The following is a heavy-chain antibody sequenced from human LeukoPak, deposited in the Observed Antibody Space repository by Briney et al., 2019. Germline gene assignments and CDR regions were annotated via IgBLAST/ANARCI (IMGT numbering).Heavy chain of an antibody. CDR3: AREGGGKEPGTLDY. J-gene: IGHJ4*02. CDR1: GFTFSSYW. Sequence: GGSLRLSCAASGFTFSSYWMSWVRQAPGKGLEWVANIKQDGSEKYYVDSVRGRFTISRDNAKNSLYLQMNSLRAEDTAVYYCAREGGGKEPGTLDYWGQGTLVTVSS. CDR2: IKQDGSEK. D-gene: IGHD1-14*01. V-gene: IGHV3-7*01.